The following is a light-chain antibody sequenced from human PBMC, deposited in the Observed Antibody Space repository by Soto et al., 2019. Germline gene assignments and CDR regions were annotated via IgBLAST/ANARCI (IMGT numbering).Light chain of an antibody. CDR2: RAS. CDR3: QHSYSSPPWT. V-gene: IGKV1-39*01. CDR1: QSISTY. J-gene: IGKJ1*01. Sequence: DIQMTQSPSSLSASVGDRVTISCRASQSISTYLNWYQQQPGTAPKLLIYRASSVKRGVPPRFSGSGSGRDFTLTISSLRPKDIATYFCQHSYSSPPWTFGQGTKVEVK.